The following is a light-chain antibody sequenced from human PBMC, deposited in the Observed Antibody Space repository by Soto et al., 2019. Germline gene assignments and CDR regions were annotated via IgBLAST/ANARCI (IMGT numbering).Light chain of an antibody. CDR3: QQYGSSPYT. J-gene: IGKJ2*01. V-gene: IGKV3-20*01. Sequence: EIVLTQSPGTLSLSPGERATLSCRASQSVSSSYLAWYQQKPGQAPRLLIYDASSSATGIPDRFSGSGSGTDFTLPINRLEPEDFAVYFCQQYGSSPYTFGQGTKLEIK. CDR2: DAS. CDR1: QSVSSSY.